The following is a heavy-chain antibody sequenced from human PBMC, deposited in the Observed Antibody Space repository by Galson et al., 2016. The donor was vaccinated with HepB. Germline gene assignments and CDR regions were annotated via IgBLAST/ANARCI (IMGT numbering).Heavy chain of an antibody. CDR1: GFTFEDYG. Sequence: SLRLSCAVSGFTFEDYGMHWVRQGPGKGLEWVGSISWNSAAIGYADSLKGRFHITRDNANNSLYLEMNSLGVEDTALYYCVRDGGSYGMDVWGKGTTVTVSS. CDR3: VRDGGSYGMDV. V-gene: IGHV3-9*01. D-gene: IGHD3-16*01. CDR2: ISWNSAAI. J-gene: IGHJ6*04.